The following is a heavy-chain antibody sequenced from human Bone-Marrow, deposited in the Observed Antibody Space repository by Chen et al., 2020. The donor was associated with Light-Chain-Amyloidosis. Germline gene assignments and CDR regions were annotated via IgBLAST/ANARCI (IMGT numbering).Heavy chain of an antibody. CDR3: AREAGVGITYYFDL. V-gene: IGHV3-20*04. Sequence: EVQRVEAGGRVVRPGGSLRLSCAASGFTLDDGGMGWVRQAPGKGLEWVSGINWNGGRTGYADFVKGRFTISRDNAKNSLDLQMNTLSPEDTALYYCAREAGVGITYYFDLWGPGTMVTVSS. CDR2: INWNGGRT. D-gene: IGHD3-3*01. CDR1: GFTLDDGG. J-gene: IGHJ2*01.